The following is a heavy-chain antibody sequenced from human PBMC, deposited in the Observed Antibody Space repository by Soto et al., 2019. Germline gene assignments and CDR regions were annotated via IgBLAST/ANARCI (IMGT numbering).Heavy chain of an antibody. Sequence: PSETLSLTCAVYGGSFSGYYWSWIRQPPGKGLEWIGEINHSGSTNYNPSLKSRVSISVDTSKNQFSLKVNSVTAADTAVYFCARQGRNTKIVLVKHYAADFWGQGTAVTVSS. J-gene: IGHJ6*02. V-gene: IGHV4-34*01. CDR3: ARQGRNTKIVLVKHYAADF. D-gene: IGHD3-22*01. CDR2: INHSGST. CDR1: GGSFSGYY.